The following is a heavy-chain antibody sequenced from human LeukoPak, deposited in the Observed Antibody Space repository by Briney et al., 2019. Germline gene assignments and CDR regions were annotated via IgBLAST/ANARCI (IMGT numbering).Heavy chain of an antibody. CDR3: ARMRRDGYNILYWYFDL. D-gene: IGHD5-24*01. CDR1: GYSISNGHY. CDR2: ISHTGSS. V-gene: IGHV4-38-2*02. J-gene: IGHJ2*01. Sequence: KASETLSLTCTVSGYSISNGHYWGWIRQPPGKGLEWIGSISHTGSSYYNPSLKSRVTISVDTSKNQFSLKLSSVTAADTAVYYCARMRRDGYNILYWYFDLWGRGTLVTVSS.